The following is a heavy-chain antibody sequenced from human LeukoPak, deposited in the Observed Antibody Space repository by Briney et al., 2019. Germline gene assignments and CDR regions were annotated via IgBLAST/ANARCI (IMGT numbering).Heavy chain of an antibody. Sequence: GASVKVSCKASGYTFTSYDVNWVRQATGQGREWMGWMNPNSGNTGYAQKFQGRVTITRNTSISTAYMELSSLRSEDTAVYYCARAPAPAAPFDYWGQGTLVTVSS. CDR1: GYTFTSYD. J-gene: IGHJ4*02. V-gene: IGHV1-8*03. CDR3: ARAPAPAAPFDY. CDR2: MNPNSGNT. D-gene: IGHD2-2*01.